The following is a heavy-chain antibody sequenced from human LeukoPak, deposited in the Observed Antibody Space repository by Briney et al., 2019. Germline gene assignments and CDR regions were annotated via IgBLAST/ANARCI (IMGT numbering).Heavy chain of an antibody. J-gene: IGHJ4*02. CDR1: GFTFNTYA. CDR2: INSNGGVT. D-gene: IGHD2-2*01. CDR3: AKVGSVLIPATAGGHY. V-gene: IGHV3-23*01. Sequence: GGSLRLSCATSGFTFNTYAMTWVRQAPGKGLEWLSTINSNGGVTYYADSVKGRFTISRDNSKNTLSLQMNSLRAEDTAVYYCAKVGSVLIPATAGGHYWGQETLVTVSS.